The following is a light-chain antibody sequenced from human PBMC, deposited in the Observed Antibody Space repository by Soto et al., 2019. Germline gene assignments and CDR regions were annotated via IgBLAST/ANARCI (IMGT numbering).Light chain of an antibody. Sequence: DIVLTQSPGTLSLSPGERATPSCRASQSVSSRYSAWYQQKPGQAPRLLIYGASSRATGIPDRFSGSGSGTEFTITISRLEPEDFAVYYCHQYGTSLITFGQGTRLEIK. CDR2: GAS. CDR1: QSVSSRY. J-gene: IGKJ5*01. CDR3: HQYGTSLIT. V-gene: IGKV3-20*01.